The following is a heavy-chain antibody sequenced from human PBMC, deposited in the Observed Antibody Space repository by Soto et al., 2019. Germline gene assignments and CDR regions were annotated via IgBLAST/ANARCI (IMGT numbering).Heavy chain of an antibody. D-gene: IGHD2-2*01. J-gene: IGHJ6*01. CDR1: GGSFGGYY. CDR2: INHSGST. Sequence: PSEPLSLTYAVFGGSFGGYYCSWIRHPPGKGLEWIGEINHSGSTNYNPSLKSRVTISVDTSKNQFSLTLSSVTAADTAVYYCARIQCSTSFESGIDVWGQRTTVTLYS. CDR3: ARIQCSTSFESGIDV. V-gene: IGHV4-34*01.